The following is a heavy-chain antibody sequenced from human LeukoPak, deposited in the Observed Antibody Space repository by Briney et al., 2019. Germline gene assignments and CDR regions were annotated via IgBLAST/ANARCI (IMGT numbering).Heavy chain of an antibody. Sequence: PAGGSLRLSCAASGFTFSKYSMNWVRQAPGKGLEWVSYISRSSSTIYYADSVKGRFTISRDNAKNSLYLQMNSLRAEDTAVYYCARDLFQMGNHYGVVDGPDYWGQGTLVTVSS. CDR1: GFTFSKYS. J-gene: IGHJ4*02. D-gene: IGHD4-17*01. CDR2: ISRSSSTI. V-gene: IGHV3-48*04. CDR3: ARDLFQMGNHYGVVDGPDY.